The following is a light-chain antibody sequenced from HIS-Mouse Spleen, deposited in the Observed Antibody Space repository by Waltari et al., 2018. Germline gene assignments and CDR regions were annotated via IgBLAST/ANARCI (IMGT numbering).Light chain of an antibody. CDR3: CSHAGSSTNWV. CDR1: SCDDGSYNL. J-gene: IGLJ3*02. V-gene: IGLV2-23*01. Sequence: QSALTQPASVSGSPGQATTISCTGTSCDDGSYNLATWYQQHPGNAPKLMIYEGSKRPSGVSNRFSGSKSGTTASLTISGLQAEDEADYYCCSHAGSSTNWVFGGGTKLTVL. CDR2: EGS.